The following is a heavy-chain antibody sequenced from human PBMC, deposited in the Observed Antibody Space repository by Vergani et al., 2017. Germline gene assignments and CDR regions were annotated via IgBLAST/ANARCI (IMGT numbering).Heavy chain of an antibody. CDR3: ATSDVRFQAAQVCYYYGMDV. CDR2: INPSGGST. D-gene: IGHD3-3*01. CDR1: GYTFTSYY. Sequence: QVQLVQSGAEVKKPGASVKVSCKASGYTFTSYYMHWVRQAPGQGLEWMGIINPSGGSTSYAQKFQGRVTMTRDTSTSTVYMELSSLRSEDTAVYYCATSDVRFQAAQVCYYYGMDVWGQGTTVSVSS. V-gene: IGHV1-46*01. J-gene: IGHJ6*02.